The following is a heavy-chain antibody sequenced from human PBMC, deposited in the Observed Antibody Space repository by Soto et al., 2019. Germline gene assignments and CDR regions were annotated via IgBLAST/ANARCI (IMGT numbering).Heavy chain of an antibody. CDR3: AKNGHPPYYYYGMDV. CDR2: ISGYNGDT. D-gene: IGHD2-8*01. CDR1: GYSFTTYG. Sequence: ASVTVSCKASGYSFTTYGIIWVRQAPGQGLEWMGWISGYNGDTNNAQKFQDRVTMTIDRSTTTAYLELRSLTSDDTAVYYCAKNGHPPYYYYGMDVWGQGTTVTVSS. J-gene: IGHJ6*02. V-gene: IGHV1-18*01.